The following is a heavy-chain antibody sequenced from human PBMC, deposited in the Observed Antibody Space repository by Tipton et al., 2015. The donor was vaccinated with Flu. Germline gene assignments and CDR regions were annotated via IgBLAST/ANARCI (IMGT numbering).Heavy chain of an antibody. J-gene: IGHJ4*02. V-gene: IGHV4-61*02. Sequence: TLSLTCTVSGGSINRAGFYWSWIRQPAGKGLEWIGRAYVTGSTNYNPSLKNRVAISIDTSRNQFSLKLTSVTAADTAVYFCARGVFYHDSSGYYYFDHWCQGTQVSVSS. CDR3: ARGVFYHDSSGYYYFDH. CDR1: GGSINRAGFY. D-gene: IGHD3-22*01. CDR2: AYVTGST.